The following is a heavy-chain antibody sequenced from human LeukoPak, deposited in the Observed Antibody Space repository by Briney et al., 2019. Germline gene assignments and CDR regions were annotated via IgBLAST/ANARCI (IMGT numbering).Heavy chain of an antibody. CDR3: AKGNYDYVWGSYREIDY. CDR2: ISGTSSYI. V-gene: IGHV3-21*01. Sequence: PGGSLRLSCAASGFTFSSYSMNWVRQAPGKGLEWVSSISGTSSYIYYADSMKGRFTISRDNSKNTLYLQMNSLRAEDTAVYYCAKGNYDYVWGSYREIDYWGQGTLVTVSS. D-gene: IGHD3-16*02. CDR1: GFTFSSYS. J-gene: IGHJ4*02.